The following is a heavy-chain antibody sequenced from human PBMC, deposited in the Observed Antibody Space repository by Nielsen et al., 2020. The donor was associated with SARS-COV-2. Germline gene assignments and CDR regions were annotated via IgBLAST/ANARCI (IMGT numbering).Heavy chain of an antibody. J-gene: IGHJ3*02. Sequence: GGSLRLSCAASGFTFSSYGMHWVRQAPGKGLEWVAVISYDGSIKYYADSAKGRFTISRDNSKNTLYLQMNSLRAEDTAVYYCAKGSMIARAFDIWGQGTMVTVSS. CDR3: AKGSMIARAFDI. V-gene: IGHV3-30*18. CDR2: ISYDGSIK. D-gene: IGHD3-22*01. CDR1: GFTFSSYG.